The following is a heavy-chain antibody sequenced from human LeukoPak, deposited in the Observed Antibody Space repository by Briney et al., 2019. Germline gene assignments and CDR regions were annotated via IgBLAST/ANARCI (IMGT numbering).Heavy chain of an antibody. V-gene: IGHV4-34*01. CDR2: INHSGST. CDR1: GGSFSGYY. J-gene: IGHJ4*02. D-gene: IGHD1-26*01. CDR3: ARGGNVGLSY. Sequence: SETLSLTCAVYGGSFSGYYWSWIRQPPGKGLEWIGEINHSGSTNYNPSLKSRVTISVDTSKNQFSLKLSSVTAADTAVYYRARGGNVGLSYWGQGTLVTVSS.